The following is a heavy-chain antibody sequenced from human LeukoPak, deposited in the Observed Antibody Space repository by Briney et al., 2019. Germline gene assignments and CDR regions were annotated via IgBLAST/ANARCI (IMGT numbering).Heavy chain of an antibody. Sequence: SETLSLTCTVSGYSISSGYYWGWIRQPPGKGLEWIGSIYHSGSTYYNPSLKSRDTISVDTSKNQFSLKLSSVTAADTAVYYCARDTARGSSSWHHTNWFDPWGQGTLVTVSS. CDR2: IYHSGST. J-gene: IGHJ5*02. D-gene: IGHD6-13*01. V-gene: IGHV4-38-2*02. CDR1: GYSISSGYY. CDR3: ARDTARGSSSWHHTNWFDP.